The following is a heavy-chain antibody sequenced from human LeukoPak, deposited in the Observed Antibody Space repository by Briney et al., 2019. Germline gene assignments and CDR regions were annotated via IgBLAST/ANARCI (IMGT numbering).Heavy chain of an antibody. CDR2: INPNSGGV. CDR3: ARGGVYSSSSADY. Sequence: ASVNVSCKASGYIFNSISIRWVRRAPGQGLERMGWINPNSGGVNYAQTFQGRISLTRDTSATTVYMELTSLTSDDTAVYYCARGGVYSSSSADYWGLGTLVTVS. CDR1: GYIFNSIS. D-gene: IGHD6-6*01. J-gene: IGHJ4*02. V-gene: IGHV1-2*02.